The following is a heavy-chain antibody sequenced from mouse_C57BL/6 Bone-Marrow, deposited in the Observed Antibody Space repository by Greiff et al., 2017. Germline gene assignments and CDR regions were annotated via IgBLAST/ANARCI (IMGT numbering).Heavy chain of an antibody. Sequence: QVQLQQSGAELAKPGASVKLSCKASGYTFTSYWMHWVKQRPGQGLEWIGYINPSSGYTKYNQKFKDKATFTADKSSSTAYMQLSSLTYEDSAVYYCARASYYYDNYFDYWGQGTTLTVSS. CDR3: ARASYYYDNYFDY. V-gene: IGHV1-7*01. CDR2: INPSSGYT. CDR1: GYTFTSYW. D-gene: IGHD2-4*01. J-gene: IGHJ2*01.